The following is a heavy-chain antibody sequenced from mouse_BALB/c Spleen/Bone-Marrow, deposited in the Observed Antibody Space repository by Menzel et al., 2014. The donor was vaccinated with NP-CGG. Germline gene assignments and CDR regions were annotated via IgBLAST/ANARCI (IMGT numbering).Heavy chain of an antibody. V-gene: IGHV1-9*01. CDR2: ILPGSGST. Sequence: VKLMESGAELMKPGASVKISYKATGYTFSSYWIEWVKQRPGHGLEWIGEILPGSGSTNYNEKFKGKATFTADTSSNTAYMQLSSLTSEDSAVYYCARRGISWFAYWGQGTLVTVSA. CDR3: ARRGISWFAY. J-gene: IGHJ3*01. CDR1: GYTFSSYW.